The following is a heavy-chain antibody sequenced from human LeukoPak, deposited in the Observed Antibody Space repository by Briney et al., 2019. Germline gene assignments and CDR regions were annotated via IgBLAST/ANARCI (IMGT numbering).Heavy chain of an antibody. CDR3: AKEEHDSSGYYL. CDR2: ISYDGSNK. D-gene: IGHD3-22*01. V-gene: IGHV3-30*18. J-gene: IGHJ5*02. CDR1: GFTFSSYG. Sequence: GGSLRLSCAASGFTFSSYGMHWVRQAPDKGLEWVAVISYDGSNKYYADSVKGRFTISRDNSKNTLYLQMNSLRAEDTAVYYCAKEEHDSSGYYLWGQGTLVTVSS.